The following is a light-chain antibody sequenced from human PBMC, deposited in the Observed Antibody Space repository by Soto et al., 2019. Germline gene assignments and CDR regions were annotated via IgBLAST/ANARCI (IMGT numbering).Light chain of an antibody. CDR2: EAT. V-gene: IGLV2-23*01. CDR1: SSDVGSYNL. Sequence: QSALTQPASVSGSPEQSITISCTGTSSDVGSYNLFSWYQQHPGKAPKVMIYEATKRPSGVSNRFSGSKSGNTASLTISGLQAEDEADYYCCAYAGSGTVVFGGGTKVTVL. CDR3: CAYAGSGTVV. J-gene: IGLJ3*02.